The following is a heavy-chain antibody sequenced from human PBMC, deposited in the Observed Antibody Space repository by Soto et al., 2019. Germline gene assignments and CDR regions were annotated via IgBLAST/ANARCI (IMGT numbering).Heavy chain of an antibody. CDR3: ARDQSGYYDSSGYYPAAFDI. J-gene: IGHJ3*02. Sequence: QVQLVQSGAEVKKPGASVKVSCKASGYTFTGYYMHWVRQAPGQGLEWMGWINPNSGGTNYAQKFQGLVTMTRDTSISTAYMELSRLRSDDTAVYYCARDQSGYYDSSGYYPAAFDIWGQGTMVTVSS. CDR1: GYTFTGYY. CDR2: INPNSGGT. D-gene: IGHD3-22*01. V-gene: IGHV1-2*04.